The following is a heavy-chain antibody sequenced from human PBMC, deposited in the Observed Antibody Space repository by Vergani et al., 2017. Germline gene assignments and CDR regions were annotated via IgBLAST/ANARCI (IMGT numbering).Heavy chain of an antibody. J-gene: IGHJ4*02. CDR1: GGSISSSNW. Sequence: QVQLQESGPGLVKPSETLSLTCAVSGGSISSSNWWSWVRQPPGKGLEWIGRIYTSGSTNYNPSLKSRVTMSVDTSKNQFSLKLSSVTAADTAVYYCARDSGSYAHPFDYWGQGTLVTVSS. CDR3: ARDSGSYAHPFDY. CDR2: IYTSGST. V-gene: IGHV4-4*02. D-gene: IGHD1-26*01.